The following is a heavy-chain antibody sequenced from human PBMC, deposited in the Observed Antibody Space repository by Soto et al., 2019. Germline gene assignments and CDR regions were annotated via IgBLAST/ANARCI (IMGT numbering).Heavy chain of an antibody. V-gene: IGHV1-3*05. CDR3: ARDGIAAAGTSWFDP. Sequence: QVQLVQSGAEEKKPGASVKVSCKASGYTFTSHAMHWVRQAPGQRLEWMGWINAVNGNTKYSQKFQGRVTITTDTSASTAYMELSSLSSEDTAVYYCARDGIAAAGTSWFDPWGQGTLVTVSS. CDR1: GYTFTSHA. D-gene: IGHD6-13*01. CDR2: INAVNGNT. J-gene: IGHJ5*02.